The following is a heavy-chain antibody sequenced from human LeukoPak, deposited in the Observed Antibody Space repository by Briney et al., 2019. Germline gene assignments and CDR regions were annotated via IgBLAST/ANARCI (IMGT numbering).Heavy chain of an antibody. Sequence: ASVKVSCKASGYTFTSYYMHWVRQAPGQGLEWMGWINPNSGGTNYAQKFQGRVTMTRDTSISTAYMELSRLRSDDTAVYYCARSFPRIAAAGTSIKFDYWGQGTLVTVSS. D-gene: IGHD6-13*01. CDR1: GYTFTSYY. CDR2: INPNSGGT. V-gene: IGHV1-2*02. J-gene: IGHJ4*02. CDR3: ARSFPRIAAAGTSIKFDY.